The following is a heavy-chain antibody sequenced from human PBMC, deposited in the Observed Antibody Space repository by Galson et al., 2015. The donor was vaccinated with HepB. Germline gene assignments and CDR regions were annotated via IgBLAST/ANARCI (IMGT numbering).Heavy chain of an antibody. CDR3: AHRRDKFNSGIYTFDY. J-gene: IGHJ4*02. V-gene: IGHV2-5*02. CDR1: GFSLSTRGVG. CDR2: IYWDDDK. D-gene: IGHD3-10*01. Sequence: PALVKPTQTLTLTCTVSGFSLSTRGVGVGWIRQPPGKALEWLALIYWDDDKRYSSSLKSRLTITKETSRNQVVLRLTNVDPLDTGTFYCAHRRDKFNSGIYTFDYWGQGALVCGSS.